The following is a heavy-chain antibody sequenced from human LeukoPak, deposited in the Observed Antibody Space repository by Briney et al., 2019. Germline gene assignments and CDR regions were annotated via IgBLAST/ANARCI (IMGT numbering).Heavy chain of an antibody. CDR3: AREFCSGGSCSSLFYLDY. J-gene: IGHJ4*02. CDR1: GGSVTSTNW. D-gene: IGHD2-15*01. Sequence: PSETLSLPCDVSGGSVTSTNWWTWVRQPPGKGLEWIGYISYSGSTNYNPSLKSRVTISVDTSKTQFSLKLNSVTAADTAVYYCAREFCSGGSCSSLFYLDYWGQGTLVTVSS. CDR2: ISYSGST. V-gene: IGHV4-4*02.